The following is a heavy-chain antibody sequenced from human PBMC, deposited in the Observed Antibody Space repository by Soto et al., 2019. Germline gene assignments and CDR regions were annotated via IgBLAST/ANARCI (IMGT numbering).Heavy chain of an antibody. CDR2: IYYSGST. CDR1: GGSISSGGYY. Sequence: SETVSLTCTVSGGSISSGGYYWSWIRQRPGKGLEWIGYIYYSGSTYYNPSLKSRVTISVDTSKNQFSLKLSSVTAADTAVYYAASIGVHYCGSVYFSEYGFDVWGQGTLVTVSS. V-gene: IGHV4-31*03. J-gene: IGHJ4*02. D-gene: IGHD4-17*01. CDR3: ASIGVHYCGSVYFSEYGFDV.